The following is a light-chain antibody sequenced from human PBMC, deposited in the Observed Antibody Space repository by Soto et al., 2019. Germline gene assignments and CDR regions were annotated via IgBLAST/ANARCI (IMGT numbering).Light chain of an antibody. V-gene: IGKV3-15*01. Sequence: IVMTQSPATLSVSRGERATLSCRANQAISSNLAWYQQKPGQAPRLLIYGASTRATGIPDRFSGSGSGTEFTLTISSLQSEDFAVYYCQHHNNWLGTFGGGTKVDIK. CDR3: QHHNNWLGT. CDR2: GAS. CDR1: QAISSN. J-gene: IGKJ4*01.